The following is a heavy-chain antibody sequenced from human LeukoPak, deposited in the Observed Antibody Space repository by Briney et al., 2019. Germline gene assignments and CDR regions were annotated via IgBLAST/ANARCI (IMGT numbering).Heavy chain of an antibody. J-gene: IGHJ6*03. CDR1: GGSFSGYY. Sequence: SETLSLTCAVYGGSFSGYYWSWIRQPPGKGLEWIGEINHSGSTNYNPSLKSRVTISVDTSKNQFSLKLSSVTAADTAVYYCARVQYYYMDVWGKGTTVTISS. CDR3: ARVQYYYMDV. D-gene: IGHD4-11*01. CDR2: INHSGST. V-gene: IGHV4-34*01.